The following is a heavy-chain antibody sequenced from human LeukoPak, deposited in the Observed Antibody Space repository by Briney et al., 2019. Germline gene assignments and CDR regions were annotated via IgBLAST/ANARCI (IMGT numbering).Heavy chain of an antibody. CDR2: IYSGGST. CDR3: ASGITGTNNWFDP. D-gene: IGHD1-20*01. CDR1: GFTVSSNY. V-gene: IGHV3-66*02. J-gene: IGHJ5*02. Sequence: GGSLRLSCAASGFTVSSNYMTWVRQAPGKGLELVSVIYSGGSTYYADSVKGRFTISRDNSKNTLYLQMNSLRAEDTAVYYCASGITGTNNWFDPWGQGTLVTVSS.